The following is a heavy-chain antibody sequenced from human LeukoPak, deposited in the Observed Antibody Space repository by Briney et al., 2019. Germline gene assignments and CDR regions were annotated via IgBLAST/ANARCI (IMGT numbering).Heavy chain of an antibody. D-gene: IGHD1-26*01. CDR2: FDPEDGET. V-gene: IGHV1-24*01. J-gene: IGHJ3*02. CDR3: ARGETVEWEVTMGDRYAFDI. CDR1: GYTLTELS. Sequence: ASVKVSCKVSGYTLTELSMHWVRQAPGKGLEWMGGFDPEDGETIYAQKFQGRVTMTEDTSTDTAYMELSSLRSEDTAVYYCARGETVEWEVTMGDRYAFDIWGQGSMVTVSS.